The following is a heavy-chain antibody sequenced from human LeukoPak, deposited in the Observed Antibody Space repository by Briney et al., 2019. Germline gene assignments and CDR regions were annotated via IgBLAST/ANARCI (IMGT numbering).Heavy chain of an antibody. CDR2: INHSGST. V-gene: IGHV4-34*01. J-gene: IGHJ4*02. D-gene: IGHD6-6*01. Sequence: SETPSLTCAVYGGSFSGYYWSWIRQPPGKGLEWIGEINHSGSTNYNPSLKSRVTISVDTSKNQFSLKLSSVTAADTAVYYCARHQWSIAVFDYWGQGTLVTVSS. CDR1: GGSFSGYY. CDR3: ARHQWSIAVFDY.